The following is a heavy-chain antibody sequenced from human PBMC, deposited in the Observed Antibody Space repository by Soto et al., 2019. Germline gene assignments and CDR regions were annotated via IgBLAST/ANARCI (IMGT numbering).Heavy chain of an antibody. CDR1: GFTFSSYS. CDR2: ISSSSSYI. D-gene: IGHD6-13*01. J-gene: IGHJ6*02. CDR3: ASQKIAADNYGMDV. V-gene: IGHV3-21*01. Sequence: EVQLVESGGGLVKPGGSLRLSCAASGFTFSSYSMNWVRQAPGKGLEWVSSISSSSSYIYYADSVKGRFTISRDNATNSLYLQMNSLRAEDTAVYYCASQKIAADNYGMDVWGQGTTVTVSS.